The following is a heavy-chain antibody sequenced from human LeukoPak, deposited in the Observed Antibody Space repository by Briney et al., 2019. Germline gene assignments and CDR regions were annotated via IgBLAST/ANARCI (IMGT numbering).Heavy chain of an antibody. D-gene: IGHD4-17*01. CDR3: ARGKIGYYYGDYDGY. J-gene: IGHJ4*02. CDR1: GFTFSTYA. Sequence: PGGSLRLSCAASGFTFSTYAMHWVRQGPGKGLEWVAVISYDGSNKYYADSVKGRFTISRDNAKNSLSLQMNSLRDEDTAVYYCARGKIGYYYGDYDGYWGQGTLVTVSS. V-gene: IGHV3-30-3*01. CDR2: ISYDGSNK.